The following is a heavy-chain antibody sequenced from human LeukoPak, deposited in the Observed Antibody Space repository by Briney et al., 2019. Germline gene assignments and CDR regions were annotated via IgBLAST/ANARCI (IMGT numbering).Heavy chain of an antibody. CDR2: ISGSGVST. Sequence: GGSLRLSCAASGFTFSSYAMSWVRQAPGKGLEWVSAISGSGVSTYYADSVKGRFTISRDNSKNTLYLQMNSLRAEDTAVYFCAKDDYDFWSGYPSNWGQGTPVTVSS. J-gene: IGHJ4*02. CDR3: AKDDYDFWSGYPSN. V-gene: IGHV3-23*01. D-gene: IGHD3-3*01. CDR1: GFTFSSYA.